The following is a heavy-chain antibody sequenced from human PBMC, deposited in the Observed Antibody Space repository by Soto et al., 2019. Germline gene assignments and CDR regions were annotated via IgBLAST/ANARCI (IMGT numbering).Heavy chain of an antibody. D-gene: IGHD3-3*01. CDR3: AKDARTSRQTLFFGVDYFDY. CDR1: GFTFSSYA. V-gene: IGHV3-23*01. Sequence: GGSLRLSCAASGFTFSSYAMSWVRQAPGKGLEWVSAISGSGGSTYYADSVKGRFTISRDNSKNTLYLQMNSLRAEDTAVYYCAKDARTSRQTLFFGVDYFDYWGQGTLVTVSS. CDR2: ISGSGGST. J-gene: IGHJ4*02.